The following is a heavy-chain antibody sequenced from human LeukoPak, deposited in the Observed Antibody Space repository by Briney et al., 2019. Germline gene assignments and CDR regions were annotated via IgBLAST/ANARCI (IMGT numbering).Heavy chain of an antibody. D-gene: IGHD6-13*01. Sequence: SETLSLTCTVSGGSISSYYWSWIRQPPGKGLEWIGYIYYSGSTNYSPSLKSRVTISVDTSKNRFSLELNSVTAADTAVYYCAREGLGSSWSYYFDYWGQGTLVTVSS. J-gene: IGHJ4*02. CDR3: AREGLGSSWSYYFDY. CDR2: IYYSGST. CDR1: GGSISSYY. V-gene: IGHV4-59*01.